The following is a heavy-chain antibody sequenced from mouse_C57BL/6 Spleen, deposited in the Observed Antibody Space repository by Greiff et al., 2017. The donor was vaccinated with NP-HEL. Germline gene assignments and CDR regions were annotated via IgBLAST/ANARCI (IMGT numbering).Heavy chain of an antibody. J-gene: IGHJ4*01. Sequence: QVQLQQSGPELVKPGASVKISCKASGYAFSSSWMNWVKQRPGKGLEWIGRIYPGDGDTNYNGKFKGKATLTADKSSSTAYMQLSSLTSEDSAVYFCARTGHYYGNAMDYWGQGTSVTVSS. V-gene: IGHV1-82*01. D-gene: IGHD1-1*01. CDR1: GYAFSSSW. CDR2: IYPGDGDT. CDR3: ARTGHYYGNAMDY.